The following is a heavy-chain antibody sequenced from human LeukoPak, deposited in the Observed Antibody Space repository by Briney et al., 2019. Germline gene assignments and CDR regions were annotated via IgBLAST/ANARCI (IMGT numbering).Heavy chain of an antibody. D-gene: IGHD3-22*01. CDR2: INPNSGGT. CDR3: ARVSYYYDSSGYYYFDY. V-gene: IGHV1-2*02. J-gene: IGHJ4*02. CDR1: GYTFTCYY. Sequence: ASVKVSCKASGYTFTCYYMHWVGQAPGKGVEWMGGINPNSGGTNYAQKFQGRVTMTRDTSISTAYMELSRLRSDDTAVYYCARVSYYYDSSGYYYFDYWGQGTLVTVSS.